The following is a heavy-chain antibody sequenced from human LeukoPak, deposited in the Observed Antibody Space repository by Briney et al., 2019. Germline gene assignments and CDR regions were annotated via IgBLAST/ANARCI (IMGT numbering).Heavy chain of an antibody. D-gene: IGHD6-19*01. Sequence: GGSLRLSCAASGFTFSSYGMHWVRQAPGKGLEWVAFIRYDGSNKYYADSVKGRFTISRDNSKNTLYLQMNSLRAEDTAVYYCAKDDRIAVAGTIDYWGQGTLVTVSS. CDR2: IRYDGSNK. CDR3: AKDDRIAVAGTIDY. V-gene: IGHV3-30*02. J-gene: IGHJ4*02. CDR1: GFTFSSYG.